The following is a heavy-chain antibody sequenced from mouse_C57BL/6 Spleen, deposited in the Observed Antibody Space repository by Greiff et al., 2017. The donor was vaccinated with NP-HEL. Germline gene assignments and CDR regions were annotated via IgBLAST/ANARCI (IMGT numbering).Heavy chain of an antibody. D-gene: IGHD3-2*02. CDR1: GFNIKNTY. CDR3: ARRGDSSGYAMDY. CDR2: IDPANGNT. V-gene: IGHV14-3*01. J-gene: IGHJ4*01. Sequence: VHVKQSVAELVRPGASVKLSCTASGFNIKNTYMHWVKQRPEQGLEWIGRIDPANGNTKYAPKFQGKATITADTSSNTAYLQLSSLTSEDTAIYYCARRGDSSGYAMDYWGQGTSVTVSS.